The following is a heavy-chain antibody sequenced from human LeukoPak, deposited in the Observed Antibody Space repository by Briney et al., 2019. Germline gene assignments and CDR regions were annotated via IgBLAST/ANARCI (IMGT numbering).Heavy chain of an antibody. CDR2: IYYSGST. Sequence: PSETLSLTCTVSGGSISSYYRSWIRQPPGKGLEWIGYIYYSGSTNYNPSLKSRVTISVDTSKNQFSLKLRYVTAADTAVYYCARGKSRGSHIDYWGQGTLVSVSS. D-gene: IGHD1-26*01. CDR3: ARGKSRGSHIDY. V-gene: IGHV4-59*08. J-gene: IGHJ4*02. CDR1: GGSISSYY.